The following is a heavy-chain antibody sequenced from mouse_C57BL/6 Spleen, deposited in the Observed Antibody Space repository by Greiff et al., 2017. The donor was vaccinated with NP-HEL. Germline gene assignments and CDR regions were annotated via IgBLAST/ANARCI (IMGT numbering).Heavy chain of an antibody. CDR1: GYTFTDHT. D-gene: IGHD2-4*01. J-gene: IGHJ4*01. CDR2: IYPRDGST. V-gene: IGHV1-78*01. Sequence: VQLQQSDAELVKPGASVKISCKASGYTFTDHTIHWMKQRPEQGLEWIGYIYPRDGSTKYNEKFKGKATLTADKSSSTAYMQLNSLTSEDSAVYFCARYDDYDGYAMGYWGQGTSVTVSS. CDR3: ARYDDYDGYAMGY.